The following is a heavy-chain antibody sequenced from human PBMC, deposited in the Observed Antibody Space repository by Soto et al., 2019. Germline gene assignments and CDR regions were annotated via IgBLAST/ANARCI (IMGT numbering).Heavy chain of an antibody. Sequence: ASVKVSCKASGYTLNTYYMHWVRQAPGQGPEWMGIINPRGGGTTYAQNFQDRVTMTSDTSSSTVYMELSSLRSEDTAVYYCARGGGFSPYYYNLDVWGQGTKVTVYS. D-gene: IGHD2-15*01. J-gene: IGHJ6*02. CDR2: INPRGGGT. V-gene: IGHV1-46*02. CDR3: ARGGGFSPYYYNLDV. CDR1: GYTLNTYY.